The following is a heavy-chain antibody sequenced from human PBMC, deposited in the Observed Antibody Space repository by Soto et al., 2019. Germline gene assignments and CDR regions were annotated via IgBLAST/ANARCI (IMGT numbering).Heavy chain of an antibody. CDR2: IYYSGST. V-gene: IGHV4-59*12. J-gene: IGHJ6*02. D-gene: IGHD2-15*01. Sequence: SETLSLTCTVSGGSISSYYWSWIRQPPGKGLEWIGYIYYSGSTNYNPSLKSRVTISVDTSKNQFSLKLSSVTAADTAVYYCARESVVARLPDYYYYGMDVWGQGTTVTVSS. CDR3: ARESVVARLPDYYYYGMDV. CDR1: GGSISSYY.